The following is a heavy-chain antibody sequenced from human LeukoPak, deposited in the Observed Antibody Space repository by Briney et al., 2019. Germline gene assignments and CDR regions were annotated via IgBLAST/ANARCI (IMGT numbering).Heavy chain of an antibody. J-gene: IGHJ6*02. CDR3: ARDRSDCSSTSCYILAYYYYGMDV. D-gene: IGHD2-2*02. V-gene: IGHV3-11*01. CDR1: GFTFSDYY. Sequence: PGGSLRLSCAASGFTFSDYYMSWIRQAPGKGLEWVSYISSSGSTIYYADSVKGRFTISRDNAKNSLYLQMNSLRAEDTAVYYCARDRSDCSSTSCYILAYYYYGMDVWGQGTTVTVSS. CDR2: ISSSGSTI.